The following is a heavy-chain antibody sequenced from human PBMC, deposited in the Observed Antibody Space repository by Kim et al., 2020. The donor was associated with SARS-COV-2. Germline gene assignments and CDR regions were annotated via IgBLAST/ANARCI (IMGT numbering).Heavy chain of an antibody. CDR2: IYYSGST. V-gene: IGHV4-39*07. D-gene: IGHD6-19*01. Sequence: SETLSLTCTVSGGSISSSSYYWGWIRQPPGKGLEWIGSIYYSGSTYYNPSLKSRVTISVDTSKNQFSLKLSSVTAADTAVYYCARGAYSSGPVWGQGTTVTVSS. CDR3: ARGAYSSGPV. J-gene: IGHJ6*02. CDR1: GGSISSSSYY.